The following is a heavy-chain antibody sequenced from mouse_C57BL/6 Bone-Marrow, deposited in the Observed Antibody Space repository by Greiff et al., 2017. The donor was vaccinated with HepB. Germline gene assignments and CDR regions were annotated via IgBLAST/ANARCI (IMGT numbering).Heavy chain of an antibody. V-gene: IGHV1-81*01. Sequence: VQLQESGAELARPGASVKLSCKASGYTFTSYGISWVKQRTGQGLEWIGEIYPRSGNTYYNEKFKGKATLTADKSSSTAYMELRSLTSEDSAVYFCARWGGYGSSYSFDYWGQGTTLTVSS. J-gene: IGHJ2*01. CDR2: IYPRSGNT. D-gene: IGHD1-1*01. CDR3: ARWGGYGSSYSFDY. CDR1: GYTFTSYG.